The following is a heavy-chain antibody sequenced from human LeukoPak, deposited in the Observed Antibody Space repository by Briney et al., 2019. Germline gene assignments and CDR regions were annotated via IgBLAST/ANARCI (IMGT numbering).Heavy chain of an antibody. CDR3: ARCARGSYWASKVNDY. CDR2: ISAYNGNT. V-gene: IGHV1-18*01. D-gene: IGHD1-26*01. CDR1: GYTFTNFD. J-gene: IGHJ4*02. Sequence: ASVKVSCKTSGYTFTNFDINWVRQAPGQGLEWKGWISAYNGNTNYAQKLQGRVTMTTDTSTSTAYMELRSLRSDDTAVYYCARCARGSYWASKVNDYWGQGTLVTVSS.